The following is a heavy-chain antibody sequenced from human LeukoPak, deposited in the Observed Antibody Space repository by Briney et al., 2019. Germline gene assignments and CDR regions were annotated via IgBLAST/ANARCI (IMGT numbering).Heavy chain of an antibody. Sequence: GGSLRLSCKASGFTFSSYWMHWVRQIPGKGLAWVSRINYDESYTNSADSVKGRFTISRDNAKNTLYLKMNSLRAEDTAVYYCVRGLGSGYSYAYGVYWGQGTLVTVSS. D-gene: IGHD5-18*01. CDR3: VRGLGSGYSYAYGVY. CDR1: GFTFSSYW. V-gene: IGHV3-74*01. CDR2: INYDESYT. J-gene: IGHJ4*02.